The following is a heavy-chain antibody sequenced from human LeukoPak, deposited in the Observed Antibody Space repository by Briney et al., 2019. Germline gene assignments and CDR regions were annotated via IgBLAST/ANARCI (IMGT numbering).Heavy chain of an antibody. CDR1: GGSITTSDNY. D-gene: IGHD3-9*01. CDR3: ARVLRYFDWLLRGPYFDY. Sequence: PSETLSLTCIVSGGSITTSDNYWGWIRQPPGKGLEWIGAVHNSGSTYYNPSLKSRVTMSIDRSTNRFSLKLSSVTAADTAVYYCARVLRYFDWLLRGPYFDYWGQGTLVTVSS. CDR2: VHNSGST. J-gene: IGHJ4*02. V-gene: IGHV4-39*02.